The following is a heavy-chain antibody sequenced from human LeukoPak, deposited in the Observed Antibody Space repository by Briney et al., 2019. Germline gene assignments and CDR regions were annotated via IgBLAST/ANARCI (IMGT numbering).Heavy chain of an antibody. Sequence: GGSLRLSCAASGFTFSSYWMSWVRQAPGKGLEWVANIKQDGSEKYYADSVKGRFTISRDNAKNSLYLQMNSLRAEDTAVYYCARDRRGYGTYYFDYWGQGTLVTVSS. CDR1: GFTFSSYW. CDR3: ARDRRGYGTYYFDY. V-gene: IGHV3-7*04. J-gene: IGHJ4*02. D-gene: IGHD5-18*01. CDR2: IKQDGSEK.